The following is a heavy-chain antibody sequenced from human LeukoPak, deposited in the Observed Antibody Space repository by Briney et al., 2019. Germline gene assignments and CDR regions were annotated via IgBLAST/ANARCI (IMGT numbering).Heavy chain of an antibody. D-gene: IGHD3-16*01. CDR3: ARGGLGNQREDVFDI. V-gene: IGHV3-30*03. CDR1: GFTFSSYG. J-gene: IGHJ3*02. CDR2: ISYDGSNK. Sequence: GGSLRLSCAASGFTFSSYGMHWVRQAPGKGLEWVAVISYDGSNKYYADSVKGRFTISRDNSKNTLYLQMNSLRAEDTAVYYCARGGLGNQREDVFDIWGQGTMVTVSS.